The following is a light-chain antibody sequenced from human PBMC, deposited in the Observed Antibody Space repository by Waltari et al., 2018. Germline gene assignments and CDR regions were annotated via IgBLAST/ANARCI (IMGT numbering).Light chain of an antibody. CDR3: QQYSTSSPT. V-gene: IGKV3-20*01. J-gene: IGKJ4*01. CDR2: GVS. CDR1: QSITSIY. Sequence: EIVLTQSPGTLSLSLGESATLSCRASQSITSIYLAWYQQTSGQAPRLLMYGVSTRATGVPDRFSGSGAXTDFTLTISRLEPEDXAVYYCQQYSTSSPTFGXGTNVEIK.